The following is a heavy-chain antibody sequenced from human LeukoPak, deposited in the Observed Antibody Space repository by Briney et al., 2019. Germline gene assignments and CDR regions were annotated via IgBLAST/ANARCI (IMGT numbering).Heavy chain of an antibody. CDR3: ARGVFKPQFLGRPVAASQLGFDP. J-gene: IGHJ5*02. Sequence: GASVKVSCKASGYTFTSYDINWVRQATGQGLEWMGWMNPNSGNTGYAQKFQGRVTMTRNTSISTAYMELSSLRSEDTAVYYCARGVFKPQFLGRPVAASQLGFDPWGQGTLVTVSS. CDR1: GYTFTSYD. D-gene: IGHD6-19*01. CDR2: MNPNSGNT. V-gene: IGHV1-8*01.